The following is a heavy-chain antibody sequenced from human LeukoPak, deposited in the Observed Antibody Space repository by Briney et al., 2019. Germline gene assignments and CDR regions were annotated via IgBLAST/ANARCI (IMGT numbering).Heavy chain of an antibody. J-gene: IGHJ4*02. CDR1: GGSISSYY. CDR2: IYYSGST. Sequence: SETLSLTCTVSGGSISSYYWSWIRQPPGKGLEWIGYIYYSGSTNYNPSLKSRVTMSVDTSKNQFSLKLNSVTAADTAVYYCARDRLGLPVDYWGRGTLVTVSS. CDR3: ARDRLGLPVDY. V-gene: IGHV4-59*01. D-gene: IGHD3-16*01.